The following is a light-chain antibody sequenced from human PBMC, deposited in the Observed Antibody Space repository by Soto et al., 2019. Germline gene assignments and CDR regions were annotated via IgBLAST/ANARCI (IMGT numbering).Light chain of an antibody. CDR3: LSNAGSYIYV. J-gene: IGLJ1*01. CDR1: SSDVGGYNS. CDR2: DVS. Sequence: QSALTQPPSVSGSPAQSVTISCTGTSSDVGGYNSVSWYQQHPGKAPKLIIYDVSKRPSGVPDRFSASKSGNTASLTISGLQAEDDADFYCLSNAGSYIYVFGTGTKLTVL. V-gene: IGLV2-11*01.